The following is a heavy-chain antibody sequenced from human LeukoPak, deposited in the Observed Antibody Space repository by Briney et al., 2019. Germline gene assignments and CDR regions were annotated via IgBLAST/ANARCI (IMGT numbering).Heavy chain of an antibody. CDR2: ISYDGSNK. CDR3: ARAGSGYYSNWFDP. D-gene: IGHD3-22*01. Sequence: QPGGSLRLPCAASGFTFSSYAMHWVRQAPGKGLEWVAVISYDGSNKYYADSVKGRFTISRDNSKNTLYLQMNSLRAEDTAVYYCARAGSGYYSNWFDPWGQGTLVTVSS. V-gene: IGHV3-30-3*01. J-gene: IGHJ5*02. CDR1: GFTFSSYA.